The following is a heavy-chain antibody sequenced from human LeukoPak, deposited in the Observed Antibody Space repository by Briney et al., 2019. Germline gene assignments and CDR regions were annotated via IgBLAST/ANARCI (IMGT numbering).Heavy chain of an antibody. CDR3: ARKGFGDWSGSRVPFDY. D-gene: IGHD3-3*01. V-gene: IGHV3-7*01. CDR1: GFTFSSYL. CDR2: IKQDGSEK. Sequence: AGSLRLSCAASGFTFSSYLMSWVRPAPGKGLEWVANIKQDGSEKSVDSVKGRFTISRDNAKNSLYLQMKGLRAEGTAVYYWARKGFGDWSGSRVPFDYWGQGTLVTVSS. J-gene: IGHJ4*02.